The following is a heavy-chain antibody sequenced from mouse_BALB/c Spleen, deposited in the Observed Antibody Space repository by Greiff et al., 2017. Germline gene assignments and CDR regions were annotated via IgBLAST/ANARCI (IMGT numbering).Heavy chain of an antibody. V-gene: IGHV1S29*02. CDR3: ARGGISTVGYYFDY. J-gene: IGHJ2*01. Sequence: EVQLQQSGPELVKPGASVKISCKASGYTFTDYNMHWVKQSHGKSLEWIGYIYPYNGGTGYNQKFKSKATMTVDNSSSTAYMELRSLTSEDSAVYYCARGGISTVGYYFDYWGQGTTLTVSS. CDR1: GYTFTDYN. D-gene: IGHD1-1*01. CDR2: IYPYNGGT.